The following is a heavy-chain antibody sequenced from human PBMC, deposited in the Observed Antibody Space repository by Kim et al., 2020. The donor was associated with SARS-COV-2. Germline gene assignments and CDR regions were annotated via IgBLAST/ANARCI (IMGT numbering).Heavy chain of an antibody. Sequence: GGSLRLSCAASGFTFNRYAMNWVRQAPGKVLEWVATIGGGGESTYHADSVKGRFTISRDNPKNTLYLQMNSLIAEDTAVYYCVKDESYDFWSGYYLHEGFDIWGQGTMVTVSS. V-gene: IGHV3-23*01. CDR1: GFTFNRYA. J-gene: IGHJ3*02. CDR3: VKDESYDFWSGYYLHEGFDI. D-gene: IGHD3-3*01. CDR2: IGGGGEST.